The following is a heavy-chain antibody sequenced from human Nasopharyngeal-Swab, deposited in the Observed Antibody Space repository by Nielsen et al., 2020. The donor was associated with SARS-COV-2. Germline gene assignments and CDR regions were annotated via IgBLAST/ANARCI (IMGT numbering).Heavy chain of an antibody. D-gene: IGHD3-10*01. CDR1: GFTFSNYS. CDR2: ISSSTSYI. CDR3: ARDGFGESPYYYYYGMDV. Sequence: GGSLRLSCAASGFTFSNYSMNWVRQAPGKWLEWVSSISSSTSYIYYADSVKGRFTISRDNAKNSLYLQMNSLRAEDTAVYYCARDGFGESPYYYYYGMDVWGQGTTVTVSS. V-gene: IGHV3-21*01. J-gene: IGHJ6*02.